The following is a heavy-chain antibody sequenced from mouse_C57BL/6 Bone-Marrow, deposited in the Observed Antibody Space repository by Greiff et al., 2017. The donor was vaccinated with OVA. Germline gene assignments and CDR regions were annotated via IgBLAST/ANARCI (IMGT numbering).Heavy chain of an antibody. J-gene: IGHJ3*01. CDR1: GFTFSSYA. Sequence: EVHLVESGGGLVKPGGSLKLSCAASGFTFSSYAMSWVRQTPEKRLEWVATISDGGSYTYYPDNVKGRFTISRDNAKNNLYLQMSHLKSEDTAMYYCARDDYGSREFAYWGQGTLVTVSA. V-gene: IGHV5-4*01. CDR3: ARDDYGSREFAY. D-gene: IGHD1-1*01. CDR2: ISDGGSYT.